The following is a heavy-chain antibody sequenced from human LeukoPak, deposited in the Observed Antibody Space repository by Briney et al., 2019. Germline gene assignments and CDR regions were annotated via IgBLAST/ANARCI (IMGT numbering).Heavy chain of an antibody. CDR3: ARANFLYCSSSTCLFDY. CDR1: GYTFTDYY. J-gene: IGHJ4*02. V-gene: IGHV1-2*02. Sequence: DSVKVSCKASGYTFTDYYMHWVRQAPGQGFEWMGWINPNDGDTNYAQTFQGRVTMTRDTSISTAHMEVSRLRSDDTAVYYCARANFLYCSSSTCLFDYWGQGTLVTVSS. D-gene: IGHD2-2*01. CDR2: INPNDGDT.